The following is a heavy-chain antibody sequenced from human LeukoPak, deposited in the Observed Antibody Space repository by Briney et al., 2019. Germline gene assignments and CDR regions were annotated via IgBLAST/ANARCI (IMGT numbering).Heavy chain of an antibody. V-gene: IGHV3-30*18. CDR1: GFTFSSYA. CDR3: AKDRGYSNYGMDV. D-gene: IGHD3-22*01. J-gene: IGHJ6*02. Sequence: QPGGSLRLSCAASGFTFSSYAMHWVRQAPGKGLEWVAVISYDGSNKYYADSVKGRFTISRDNSKNTLHLQMNSLRAEDTAVYYCAKDRGYSNYGMDVWGQGTTVTVSS. CDR2: ISYDGSNK.